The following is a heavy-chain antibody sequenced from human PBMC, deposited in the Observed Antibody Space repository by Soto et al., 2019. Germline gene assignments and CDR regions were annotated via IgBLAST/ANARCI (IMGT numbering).Heavy chain of an antibody. CDR2: IYYSGST. Sequence: SETLSLTCTVSGGSISPYYWSWIRQPPGKGLEWIGFIYYSGSTNYNPSLKSRVTISVDTSKNQFSLKLSSVTAADTAVYYCAREGYSSGYYYYYGMDGWGQGTTVTVSS. V-gene: IGHV4-59*01. J-gene: IGHJ6*02. CDR1: GGSISPYY. D-gene: IGHD3-22*01. CDR3: AREGYSSGYYYYYGMDG.